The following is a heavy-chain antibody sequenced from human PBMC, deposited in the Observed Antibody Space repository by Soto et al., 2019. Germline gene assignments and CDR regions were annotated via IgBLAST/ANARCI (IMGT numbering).Heavy chain of an antibody. J-gene: IGHJ6*03. CDR2: LGGNGFTT. CDR1: GFTFGSYA. D-gene: IGHD2-2*01. V-gene: IGHV3-23*01. CDR3: AKALRPSLNFFYYMDV. Sequence: EVQLLESGGGLVQPGGSLRLSCVVSGFTFGSYAMSWVRQAPEKGPEWVAILGGNGFTTYYADSVKGRFTISGDKSKSTLFLHMNSLRADDTGVYYCAKALRPSLNFFYYMDVWGRGTSVTVS.